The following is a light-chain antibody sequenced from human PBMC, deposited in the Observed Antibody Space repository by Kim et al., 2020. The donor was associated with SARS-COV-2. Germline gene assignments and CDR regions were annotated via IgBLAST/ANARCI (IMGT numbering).Light chain of an antibody. CDR1: KLGDKY. V-gene: IGLV3-1*01. J-gene: IGLJ2*01. CDR2: EGS. Sequence: SYELTQPPSVSVSPGQTAIITCSGDKLGDKYACWYQQKSGQSPVLVIYEGSERPSGIPERFSGSKSGATATLTISGAQAMYEADYYCQAWDDRTVIFGGGTKLIVL. CDR3: QAWDDRTVI.